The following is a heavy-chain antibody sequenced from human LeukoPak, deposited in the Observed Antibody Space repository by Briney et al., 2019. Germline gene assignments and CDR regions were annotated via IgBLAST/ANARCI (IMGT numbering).Heavy chain of an antibody. V-gene: IGHV3-23*01. J-gene: IGHJ4*02. CDR3: AKDLVVAAAWESFFDY. CDR2: ISGSGVSP. CDR1: GFTFSSYA. Sequence: GGSLRLSCAASGFTFSSYAMSWVRQAPGKGLEWVSAISGSGVSPYYADSVKGRFTISRDNSKNTLYLQMNSLRAEDTAVYYCAKDLVVAAAWESFFDYWGQGTLVTVSS. D-gene: IGHD6-13*01.